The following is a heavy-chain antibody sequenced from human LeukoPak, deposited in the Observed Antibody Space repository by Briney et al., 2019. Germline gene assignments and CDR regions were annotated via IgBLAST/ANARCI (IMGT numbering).Heavy chain of an antibody. J-gene: IGHJ5*02. V-gene: IGHV4-38-2*02. D-gene: IGHD3-22*01. CDR1: GFTFSDYS. CDR3: ARDITTHLNWFDP. CDR2: IYYSGST. Sequence: GSLRLSCAASGFTFSDYSMNWVRQAPGRGLEWIGSIYYSGSTYYNPSLKSRVTISVDTSKNQFSLKLSSVTAADTAVYYCARDITTHLNWFDPWGQGTLVTVSS.